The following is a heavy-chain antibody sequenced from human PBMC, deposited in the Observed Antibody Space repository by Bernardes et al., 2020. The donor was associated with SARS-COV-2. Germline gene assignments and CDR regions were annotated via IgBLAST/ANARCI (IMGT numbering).Heavy chain of an antibody. J-gene: IGHJ3*02. CDR3: ARGERCSDGICYKGNNIFEI. V-gene: IGHV3-48*02. CDR2: ISGIGSTL. D-gene: IGHD2-8*01. CDR1: GFSFSSYR. Sequence: GGTLRFCCAASGFSFSSYRVNWVRRAPGKGLEWVSYISGIGSTLYYADSVKGRFTISRDNAKNSLYLQMNSLRDEDSAVYYCARGERCSDGICYKGNNIFEIWGQGTKVTVSS.